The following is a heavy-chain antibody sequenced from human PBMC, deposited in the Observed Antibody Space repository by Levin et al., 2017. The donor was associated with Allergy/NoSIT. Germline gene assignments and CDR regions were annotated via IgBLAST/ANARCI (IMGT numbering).Heavy chain of an antibody. Sequence: SQTLSLTCAVYGGSFSGYYWSWIRQPPGKGLEWIGEINHSGSTNYNPSLKSRVTISVDTSKNQFSLKLSSVTAADTAVYYCASRAPMGIAAAGTGLDYWGQGTLVTVSS. V-gene: IGHV4-34*01. CDR2: INHSGST. CDR3: ASRAPMGIAAAGTGLDY. CDR1: GGSFSGYY. J-gene: IGHJ4*02. D-gene: IGHD6-13*01.